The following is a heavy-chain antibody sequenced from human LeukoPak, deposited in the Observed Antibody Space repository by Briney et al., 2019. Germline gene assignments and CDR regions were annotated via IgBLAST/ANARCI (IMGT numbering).Heavy chain of an antibody. V-gene: IGHV4-34*01. CDR1: GGSISGYY. J-gene: IGHJ4*02. CDR2: IHYTGAT. Sequence: SETLSLTCAVYGGSISGYYWSWIRQPPGKGLEWVGEIHYTGATSYNPSLKSRATVSIETSKNQVSLRLSSVTAADTAVYYCTRGNILSGYCFDFWGQGALVTVSS. D-gene: IGHD3-9*01. CDR3: TRGNILSGYCFDF.